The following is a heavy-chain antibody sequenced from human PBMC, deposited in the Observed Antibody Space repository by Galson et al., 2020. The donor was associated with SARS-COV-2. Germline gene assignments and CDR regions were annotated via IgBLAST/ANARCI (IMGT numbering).Heavy chain of an antibody. J-gene: IGHJ5*02. V-gene: IGHV5-10-1*01. D-gene: IGHD2-15*01. CDR2: IDPGDSYT. CDR1: GLAFTAYGDW. CDR3: ARLRVAAFVSSWLDP. Sequence: GESLKISCQASGLAFTAYGDWITCVRQVPGKGLEWLGRIDPGDSYTNYNPSFQGHVTIPTDRSTSTAFLQRSSQKASDTAIYYCARLRVAAFVSSWLDPWGQGSLVAV.